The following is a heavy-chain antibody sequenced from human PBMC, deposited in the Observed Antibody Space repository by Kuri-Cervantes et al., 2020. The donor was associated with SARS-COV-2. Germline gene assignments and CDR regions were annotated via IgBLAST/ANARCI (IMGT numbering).Heavy chain of an antibody. J-gene: IGHJ4*02. V-gene: IGHV3-30*04. Sequence: GGSLRLSCAASGFTFSDCSMHWVRQTPGKGLEWVAVMSYDGSNIYYADSVKGRFTISRDNSKNTLYLQMNSLRAEDTAIYYCATLFDSSGFMLDYWGQGTLVTVSS. CDR1: GFTFSDCS. CDR2: MSYDGSNI. D-gene: IGHD3-22*01. CDR3: ATLFDSSGFMLDY.